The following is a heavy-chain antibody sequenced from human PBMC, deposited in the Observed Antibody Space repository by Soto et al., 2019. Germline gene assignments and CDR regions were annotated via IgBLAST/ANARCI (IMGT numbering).Heavy chain of an antibody. CDR1: GFTFSDYY. D-gene: IGHD1-26*01. Sequence: GGSLRLSCAASGFTFSDYYMSWIRQAPGKGLEWVSYISSSSSYTNYADSVKGRLTISRDNAKNSLYLQMNSLRAEDTAVYYCARFLSWELNLIDYWGQGTLVTVSS. V-gene: IGHV3-11*06. CDR2: ISSSSSYT. J-gene: IGHJ4*02. CDR3: ARFLSWELNLIDY.